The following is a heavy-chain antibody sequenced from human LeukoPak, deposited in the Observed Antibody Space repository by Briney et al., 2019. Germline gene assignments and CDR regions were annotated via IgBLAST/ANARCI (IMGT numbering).Heavy chain of an antibody. D-gene: IGHD2-2*01. CDR3: ARDSPPYQPLSSDY. J-gene: IGHJ4*02. CDR1: GGTFSSYA. V-gene: IGHV1-69*04. Sequence: SVKVSCKASGGTFSSYAISWVRQAPGQGLEWMGRIIPILGIANYAQKLQGRVTMTTDTSTSTAYMELRSLRSDDTAVYYCARDSPPYQPLSSDYWGQGTLVTVSS. CDR2: IIPILGIA.